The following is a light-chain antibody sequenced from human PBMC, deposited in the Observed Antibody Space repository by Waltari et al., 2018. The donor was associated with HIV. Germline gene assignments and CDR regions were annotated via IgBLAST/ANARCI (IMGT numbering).Light chain of an antibody. Sequence: DIVMTQSPDSLVVSLGERATINCKSSQSVVYSSNNKKYLAWYQQKPGQPPKLLIYWASTRASGVPDRFSGSGSGTDFTLTISSLQAEDVAVYYCHQYHTTPWTFGQGTKVEIK. CDR3: HQYHTTPWT. CDR2: WAS. J-gene: IGKJ1*01. V-gene: IGKV4-1*01. CDR1: QSVVYSSNNKKY.